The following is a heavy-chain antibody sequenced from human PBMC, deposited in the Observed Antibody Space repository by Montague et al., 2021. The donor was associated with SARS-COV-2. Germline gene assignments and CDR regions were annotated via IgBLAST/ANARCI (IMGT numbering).Heavy chain of an antibody. J-gene: IGHJ4*02. CDR1: GYTFSSYA. V-gene: IGHV3-30*04. CDR3: ARDIGAIFDY. D-gene: IGHD1-26*01. CDR2: ISYDGSNK. Sequence: SLRLSCAASGYTFSSYAMHWVRQAPGKGLEWVAVISYDGSNKYYVDSVKGRFTISRDNSKNTLYLQMSSLRAEDTAVYYCARDIGAIFDYWGQGTLVTVSS.